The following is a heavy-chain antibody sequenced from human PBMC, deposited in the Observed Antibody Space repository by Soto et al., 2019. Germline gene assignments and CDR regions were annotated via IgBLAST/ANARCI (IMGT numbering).Heavy chain of an antibody. D-gene: IGHD2-2*02. J-gene: IGHJ6*02. V-gene: IGHV3-21*01. CDR1: GFTFSTYS. CDR3: AREYTAWPLAYGLDV. Sequence: PGRSLRLSCVASGFTFSTYSINWVRQAPGKGLEWVSSISSRSDSYYADSVKGRFTISRDNAKNSVSLQMNSLRAEDTAVYYCAREYTAWPLAYGLDVWGQGTTVTVSS. CDR2: ISSRSDS.